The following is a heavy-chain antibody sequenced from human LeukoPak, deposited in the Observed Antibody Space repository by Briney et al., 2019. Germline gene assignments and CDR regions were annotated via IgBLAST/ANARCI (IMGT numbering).Heavy chain of an antibody. CDR2: IYSGGST. Sequence: GGSLRLSCAASGFTVSSNYMSWVRQAPGKGLEWVSVIYSGGSTYYADSVKGRFTISRDNSKNTLYLQMNSLRAEDTAVYYCARDGYYDSSGYHDYWGQGTLVTVSS. J-gene: IGHJ4*02. CDR3: ARDGYYDSSGYHDY. V-gene: IGHV3-66*01. CDR1: GFTVSSNY. D-gene: IGHD3-22*01.